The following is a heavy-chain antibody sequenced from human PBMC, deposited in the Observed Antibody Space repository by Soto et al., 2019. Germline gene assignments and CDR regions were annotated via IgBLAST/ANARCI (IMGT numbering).Heavy chain of an antibody. Sequence: GASVKVSCKASGGTFSSYAISWVRQAPGQGLEWMGGIIPIFGTANYAQKFQGRVTITADKSTSTAYMELSSLRSEDTAVYYCARGLLPGTAMDLYHFDYWGQGTLVTVSS. D-gene: IGHD5-18*01. CDR1: GGTFSSYA. CDR3: ARGLLPGTAMDLYHFDY. CDR2: IIPIFGTA. J-gene: IGHJ4*02. V-gene: IGHV1-69*06.